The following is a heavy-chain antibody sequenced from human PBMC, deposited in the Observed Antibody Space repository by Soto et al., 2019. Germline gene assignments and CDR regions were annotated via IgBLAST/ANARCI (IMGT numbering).Heavy chain of an antibody. CDR1: GGSISSYY. V-gene: IGHV4-4*07. D-gene: IGHD3-3*01. J-gene: IGHJ4*02. CDR3: ARDRGYDFGIDY. CDR2: IYTSGST. Sequence: SETLSLTCTVSGGSISSYYWSWIRQPAGKGLGWIGRIYTSGSTNYNPSLKSRVTMSVDTSKNQFSLKLSSVTAADTAVYYCARDRGYDFGIDYWGQGTLVTVSS.